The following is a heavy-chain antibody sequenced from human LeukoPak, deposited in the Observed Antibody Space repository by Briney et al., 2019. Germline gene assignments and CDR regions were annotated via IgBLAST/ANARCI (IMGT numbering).Heavy chain of an antibody. Sequence: PGGSLRLSCAASGFTFSSYGMSWVRQAPGKGLEWVSAISGSGGSTYYADSVKGRFTISRDNSKNTLYLQMNSLRAEDTAVYYCARSIDGDWKKSGAFDIWGQGTMVTVSS. J-gene: IGHJ3*02. CDR2: ISGSGGST. D-gene: IGHD4-17*01. V-gene: IGHV3-23*01. CDR1: GFTFSSYG. CDR3: ARSIDGDWKKSGAFDI.